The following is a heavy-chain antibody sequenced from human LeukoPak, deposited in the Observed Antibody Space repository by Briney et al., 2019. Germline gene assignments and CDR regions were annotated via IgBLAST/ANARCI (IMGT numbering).Heavy chain of an antibody. CDR2: ISYDGSNK. D-gene: IGHD3-22*01. CDR3: AKKPDSRDY. V-gene: IGHV3-30*18. CDR1: GFTFSSYG. J-gene: IGHJ4*02. Sequence: GGSLRLSCAASGFTFSSYGMHWVRQAPGKGLEWVAVISYDGSNKYYADSVKGRFTISRDNSKNTLYLQMNSLRAEDTAVYYCAKKPDSRDYWGQGTLVTVSS.